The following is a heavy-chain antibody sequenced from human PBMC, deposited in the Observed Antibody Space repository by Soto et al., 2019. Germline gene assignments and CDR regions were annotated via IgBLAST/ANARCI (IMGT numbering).Heavy chain of an antibody. Sequence: EVQLLESGGGLVQPGGSLGLSCAASGFSFHTFEMSWVRQAPGRGLEWVSFISDDGSRTYYADAVKGRFTISRDNSKYTLYLQMNSLTVEDTAVYACVKGGWLDFWGQGTLVTVSS. D-gene: IGHD3-16*01. V-gene: IGHV3-23*01. CDR3: VKGGWLDF. J-gene: IGHJ5*01. CDR2: ISDDGSRT. CDR1: GFSFHTFE.